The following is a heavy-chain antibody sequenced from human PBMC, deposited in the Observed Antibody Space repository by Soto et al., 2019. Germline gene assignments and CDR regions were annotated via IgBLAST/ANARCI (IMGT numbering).Heavy chain of an antibody. V-gene: IGHV4-59*01. D-gene: IGHD4-17*01. CDR3: ARSQGDYLNWFDP. Sequence: SETLSLTCTVSGGSISSYYWSWIRQPPGKGLEWIGNIYYSGSTNYNPSLKSRVTISVDTSKNQFSLKLTSVTAADTAVYYCARSQGDYLNWFDPWGQGTLVTVSS. CDR1: GGSISSYY. J-gene: IGHJ5*02. CDR2: IYYSGST.